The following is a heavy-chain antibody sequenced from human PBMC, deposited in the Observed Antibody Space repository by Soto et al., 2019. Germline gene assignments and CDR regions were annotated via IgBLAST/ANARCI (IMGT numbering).Heavy chain of an antibody. CDR1: GGTFSSYA. J-gene: IGHJ6*02. CDR3: ARDSDTAMVLHYYYYYGMDV. CDR2: MIPIFGTA. D-gene: IGHD5-18*01. V-gene: IGHV1-69*01. Sequence: QVQLVQSGAEVKQPGSSVKVSCKASGGTFSSYAISWVRQAPGQGLEWVGGMIPIFGTANYAQKFQGRVTITADESTGTAYMELSSLRSEDTAVYYCARDSDTAMVLHYYYYYGMDVWGQGTTVTGSS.